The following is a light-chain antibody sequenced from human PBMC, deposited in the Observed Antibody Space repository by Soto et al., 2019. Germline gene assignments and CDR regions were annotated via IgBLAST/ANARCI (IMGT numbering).Light chain of an antibody. CDR3: QQYGSSPRT. Sequence: EIVLTQSPGTLSLSPGERATLSCRASQSVSSSYLAWYQQKPGQAPRLLIYGASSRATGIPDRFSGSGSGKDFTLTLSRLEPEDFALYYCQQYGSSPRTFRQWTKVEIK. CDR2: GAS. J-gene: IGKJ1*01. CDR1: QSVSSSY. V-gene: IGKV3-20*01.